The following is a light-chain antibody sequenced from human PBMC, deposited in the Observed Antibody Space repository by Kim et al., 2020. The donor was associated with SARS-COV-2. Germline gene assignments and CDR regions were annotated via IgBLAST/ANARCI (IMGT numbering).Light chain of an antibody. Sequence: APGESATPPCRAGQPTSSTYLAWYQQKPGQPPRLLIYGASNRATGIPDRFSGSGSGTDFTLTISRLEPEDFAVYYCHQYGSSRWTFGQGTKVEMK. CDR1: QPTSSTY. CDR2: GAS. V-gene: IGKV3-20*01. J-gene: IGKJ1*01. CDR3: HQYGSSRWT.